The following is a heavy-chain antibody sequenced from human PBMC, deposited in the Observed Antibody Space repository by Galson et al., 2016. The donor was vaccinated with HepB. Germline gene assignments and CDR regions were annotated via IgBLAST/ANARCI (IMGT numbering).Heavy chain of an antibody. CDR1: GFTFRTYL. Sequence: SLRLSCAASGFTFRTYLMHWVRQAPGRGLEWVALTSYDGNSKYYADSVKGRFTISRDNSKNTLFLQMDSLRPGDTAVYYCASTPMYHYDDSGYIQSWGQGSLSPSP. CDR3: ASTPMYHYDDSGYIQS. CDR2: TSYDGNSK. D-gene: IGHD3-22*01. J-gene: IGHJ4*02. V-gene: IGHV3-30*14.